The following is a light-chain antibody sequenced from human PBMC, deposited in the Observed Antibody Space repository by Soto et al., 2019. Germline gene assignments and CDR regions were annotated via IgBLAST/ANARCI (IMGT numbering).Light chain of an antibody. V-gene: IGKV3-15*01. CDR2: GAS. CDR3: QQFHNWPRT. CDR1: QSVSSSN. J-gene: IGKJ1*01. Sequence: EIVLTQSPGTLSLSPGERAILSCRASQSVSSSNVAWYQQKPGQAPRLLIYGASTRAAGIPARFSGSGSGTEFTLTITSLQSEDFAVYYCQQFHNWPRTFGQGTKVDIK.